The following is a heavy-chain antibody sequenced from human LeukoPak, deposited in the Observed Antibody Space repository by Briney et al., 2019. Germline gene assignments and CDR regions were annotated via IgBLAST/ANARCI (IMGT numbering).Heavy chain of an antibody. V-gene: IGHV1-69*13. J-gene: IGHJ3*02. D-gene: IGHD3-22*01. CDR1: GGTFSSYA. Sequence: GASVKVSCKASGGTFSSYAISWVRQAPGQGLEWMGGIIPIFGTANYAQKFQGRVTITADESTSTAYMELSSLRSEDTAVYYCARITYYYDSSGYYDAFDIWGQGTMVTVSS. CDR3: ARITYYYDSSGYYDAFDI. CDR2: IIPIFGTA.